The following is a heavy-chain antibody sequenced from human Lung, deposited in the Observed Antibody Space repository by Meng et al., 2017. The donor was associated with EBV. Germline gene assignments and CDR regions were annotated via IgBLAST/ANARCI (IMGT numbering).Heavy chain of an antibody. V-gene: IGHV3-43D*03. J-gene: IGHJ4*02. CDR3: AKGFGDH. CDR2: ISWNGGIS. D-gene: IGHD3-10*01. CDR1: GFIFDDYG. Sequence: EGQLVGSGGVVVQPGGSLRLSCAASGFIFDDYGMHWVRQGPGKGLEWVSFISWNGGISHYADSVKGRFTVSRDNNKNCLYLQMNSLRPEDSALYYCAKGFGDHWGQGTLVTVSS.